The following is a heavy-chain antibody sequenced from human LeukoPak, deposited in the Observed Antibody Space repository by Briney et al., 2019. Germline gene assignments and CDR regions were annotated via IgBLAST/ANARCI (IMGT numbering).Heavy chain of an antibody. J-gene: IGHJ4*02. V-gene: IGHV1-3*01. CDR1: GYTFTSHA. D-gene: IGHD3-10*01. Sequence: ASVKVSCKASGYTFTSHAMHWVRQAPGQRLEWMGWINAGNGNTKYSQKFQGRVTITRDTSASTAYMELSSLRSEDTAVYYCATGGADVDYFDYWGQETLVTVSS. CDR2: INAGNGNT. CDR3: ATGGADVDYFDY.